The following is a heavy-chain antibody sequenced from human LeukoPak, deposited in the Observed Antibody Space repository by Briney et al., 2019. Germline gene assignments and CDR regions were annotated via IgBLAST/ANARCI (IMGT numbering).Heavy chain of an antibody. CDR2: ISGSGGST. CDR1: GFTLSSYA. D-gene: IGHD3-3*01. Sequence: GGSLRLSCAASGFTLSSYAMSWVCQAPGRGLEWVSAISGSGGSTYYADSVKGRFTISRDNSKNTLYLQMNSLRAEDTAVYYCAGWSGYKDYWGQGTLVTVSS. V-gene: IGHV3-23*01. CDR3: AGWSGYKDY. J-gene: IGHJ4*02.